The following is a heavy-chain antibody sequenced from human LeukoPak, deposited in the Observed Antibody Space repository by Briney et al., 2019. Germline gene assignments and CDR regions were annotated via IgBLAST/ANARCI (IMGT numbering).Heavy chain of an antibody. D-gene: IGHD3-22*01. CDR2: ISYNGRRK. CDR1: GFTFSSYG. CDR3: ARQEARNYYYEGLDY. J-gene: IGHJ4*02. V-gene: IGHV3-30*03. Sequence: PGGSLRLSCAASGFTFSSYGMSWVRQAPGKGLEGVALISYNGRRKEYADSVKGRFTIDRDNSKKTVYLQMNSLRPDDTAIYFCARQEARNYYYEGLDYWGPGNLVTVSS.